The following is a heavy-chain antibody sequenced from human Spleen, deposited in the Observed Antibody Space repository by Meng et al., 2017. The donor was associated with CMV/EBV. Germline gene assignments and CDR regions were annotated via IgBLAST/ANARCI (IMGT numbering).Heavy chain of an antibody. CDR1: GFTFSSYA. CDR3: AKGGDYCSSTSCYFWWDY. D-gene: IGHD2-2*01. Sequence: LSLTCAASGFTFSSYAMSWVRQAPGKGLEWVSAISGSGGSTYYADSVKGRFTISRDNSKNTLYLQMNSLRAEDTAVYYCAKGGDYCSSTSCYFWWDYWGQGTLVTVSS. J-gene: IGHJ4*02. CDR2: ISGSGGST. V-gene: IGHV3-23*01.